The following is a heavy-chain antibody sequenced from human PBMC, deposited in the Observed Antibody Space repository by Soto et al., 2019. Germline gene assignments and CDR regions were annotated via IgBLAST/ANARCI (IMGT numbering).Heavy chain of an antibody. Sequence: QVQLVQSGAEVKRPASSVKVSCKASGDTFNFYSINWVRQAPGLGLEWMGRVNPIVSISNYAQKFQGRVTMTADKSKSSAYMDLSRRRSADTAIYYCASSYGSGYRAFDYWVQGALVTVSS. CDR3: ASSYGSGYRAFDY. J-gene: IGHJ4*02. CDR2: VNPIVSIS. V-gene: IGHV1-69*02. D-gene: IGHD3-10*01. CDR1: GDTFNFYS.